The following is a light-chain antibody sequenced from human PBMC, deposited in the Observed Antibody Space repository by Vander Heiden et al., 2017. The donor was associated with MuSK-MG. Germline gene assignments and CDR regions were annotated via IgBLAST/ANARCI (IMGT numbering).Light chain of an antibody. J-gene: IGKJ1*01. CDR3: MQALQTPPGT. Sequence: DIVMSQSLLPLPVTPGEPASLSSRSSQSLLPANGSSYLDWYQQKPGQSPQLLIYEGSNRASGIPDRFSGSGSGTDFTLKISRVEAEDVGVYYCMQALQTPPGTFGPGTKVXIK. CDR1: QSLLPANGSSY. CDR2: EGS. V-gene: IGKV2-28*01.